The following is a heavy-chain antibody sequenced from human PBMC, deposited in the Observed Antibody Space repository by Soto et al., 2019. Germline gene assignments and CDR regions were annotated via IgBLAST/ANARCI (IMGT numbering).Heavy chain of an antibody. CDR1: GGSFSGYY. J-gene: IGHJ6*03. V-gene: IGHV4-34*01. CDR2: INHSGST. D-gene: IGHD6-6*01. Sequence: QVQLQQWGAGLLKPSETLSLTCAVYGGSFSGYYWSWIRQPPGKGLEWIGEINHSGSTNYNPSLKSRVTISVDTSKNQFSLKLSSVTAADTAVYYCARVVAARRRDYYYYMDVWGKGTTVTVSS. CDR3: ARVVAARRRDYYYYMDV.